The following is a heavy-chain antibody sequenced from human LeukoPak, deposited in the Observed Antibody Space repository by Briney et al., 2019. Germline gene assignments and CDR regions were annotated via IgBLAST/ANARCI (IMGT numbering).Heavy chain of an antibody. V-gene: IGHV3-30*04. CDR1: GFTFGTYA. D-gene: IGHD4-17*01. CDR3: ARVASLSVTHYYYYGMDV. Sequence: GGSLRLSCAASGFTFGTYAMHWVRQAPGKGLEWVAMISYHGRKKLYADSVKGRFSISRDNAENTLFLQMNSLRHGDTAVYYCARVASLSVTHYYYYGMDVWGPGTPVSVSS. CDR2: ISYHGRKK. J-gene: IGHJ6*02.